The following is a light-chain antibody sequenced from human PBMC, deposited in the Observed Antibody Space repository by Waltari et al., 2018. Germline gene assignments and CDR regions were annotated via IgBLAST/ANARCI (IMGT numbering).Light chain of an antibody. J-gene: IGKJ3*01. CDR3: QQYGNWPFT. V-gene: IGKV3-11*01. CDR2: DAS. CDR1: QSVTSY. Sequence: EIVLTQSPATLSLSPGERAILSCRASQSVTSYLAWHQQKPGQAPRLLIYDASNRATGIPARFSGSGSGTDFTLIISSLEPEDFAVYYCQQYGNWPFTFGPGTKLDIK.